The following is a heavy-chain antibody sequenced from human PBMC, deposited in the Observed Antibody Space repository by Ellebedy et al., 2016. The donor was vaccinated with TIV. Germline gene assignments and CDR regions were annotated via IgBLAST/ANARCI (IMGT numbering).Heavy chain of an antibody. D-gene: IGHD3-3*01. J-gene: IGHJ4*02. CDR1: GFTVSSNY. CDR3: VKGDQYYDFWSGPPED. V-gene: IGHV3-66*01. Sequence: GESLKISCAASGFTVSSNYMSWVRQAPGKGLEWVSVIYSGGSTYYADSVKGRFTISRDNSKNTLYLQMSSLRAEDTAVYYCVKGDQYYDFWSGPPEDWGQGTLVTVSS. CDR2: IYSGGST.